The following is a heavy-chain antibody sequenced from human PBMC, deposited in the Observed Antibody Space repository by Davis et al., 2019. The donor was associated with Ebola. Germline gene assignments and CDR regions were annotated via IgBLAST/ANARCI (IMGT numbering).Heavy chain of an antibody. V-gene: IGHV4-4*07. CDR1: GGSISSYY. J-gene: IGHJ4*02. CDR3: ARGTAVSSGSTGYFDD. Sequence: PSETLSLTCTVSGGSISSYYWSWLRQPAGKGLEWIGRIYTSGSTNYNPSLKSRVTMSIATSKNQFSLKLGSVTAADTAVYYCARGTAVSSGSTGYFDDWGQGTLVTVSS. D-gene: IGHD3-22*01. CDR2: IYTSGST.